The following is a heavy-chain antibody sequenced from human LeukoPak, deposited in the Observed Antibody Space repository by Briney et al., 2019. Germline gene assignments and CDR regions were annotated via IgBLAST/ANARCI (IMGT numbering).Heavy chain of an antibody. J-gene: IGHJ6*02. Sequence: GGSLRLSCAASGFTFSSYAMSWVRQAPGKGQEWVSAISGSGGSTYYADSVKGRFTISRDNSKNTLYLQMNSLRAEDTAVYYCAKDRRLGIVVVVATFGMDVWGQGTTVTVSS. CDR3: AKDRRLGIVVVVATFGMDV. V-gene: IGHV3-23*01. D-gene: IGHD2-15*01. CDR2: ISGSGGST. CDR1: GFTFSSYA.